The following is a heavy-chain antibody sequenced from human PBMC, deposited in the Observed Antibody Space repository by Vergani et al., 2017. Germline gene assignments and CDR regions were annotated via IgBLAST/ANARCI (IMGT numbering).Heavy chain of an antibody. CDR1: GGSFSGYY. D-gene: IGHD6-19*01. J-gene: IGHJ4*02. V-gene: IGHV4-34*01. CDR2: INHSGST. Sequence: QVQLQQWGAGLLKPSETLSLTCAVYGGSFSGYYWSWIRQPPGKGLEWIGEINHSGSTNYNPSLKSRVTISVDTSKNQFYLKLSSVTAADTAVYYCARGGTDAVAGTYYFDYWGQGTLVTVSS. CDR3: ARGGTDAVAGTYYFDY.